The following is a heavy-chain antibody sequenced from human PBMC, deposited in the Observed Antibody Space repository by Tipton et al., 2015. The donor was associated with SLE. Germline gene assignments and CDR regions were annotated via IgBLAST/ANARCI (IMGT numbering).Heavy chain of an antibody. CDR3: ARDKEDCSGGSCYPDAFDI. J-gene: IGHJ3*02. D-gene: IGHD2-15*01. CDR1: GGTFSSYA. V-gene: IGHV1-18*01. CDR2: ISAYNGNT. Sequence: QLVQSGAEVKKPGSSVKVSCKASGGTFSSYAISWVRQAPGQGLEWMGWISAYNGNTNYAQKLQGRVTMTTDTSTSTAYMELRSLRSDDTAVYYCARDKEDCSGGSCYPDAFDIWGQGTMVTVSS.